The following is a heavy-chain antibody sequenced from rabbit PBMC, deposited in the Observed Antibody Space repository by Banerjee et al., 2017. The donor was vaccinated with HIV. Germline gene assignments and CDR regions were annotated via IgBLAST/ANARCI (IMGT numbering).Heavy chain of an antibody. CDR2: GYTGSGIT. CDR3: ARSFSSIDYTVGL. D-gene: IGHD1-1*01. J-gene: IGHJ4*01. V-gene: IGHV1S40*01. Sequence: QSLEESGGGLVQPGASLTLTCTASGFSFSSSYYMCWVRQAPGKGLEWIGCGYTGSGITYYASWAKGRFTISETSPTTVTLQMTSLTAADTATYFCARSFSSIDYTVGLWGPGTLVTVS. CDR1: GFSFSSSYY.